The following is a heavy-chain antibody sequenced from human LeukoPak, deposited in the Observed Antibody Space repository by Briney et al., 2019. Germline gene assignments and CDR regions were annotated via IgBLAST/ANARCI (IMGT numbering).Heavy chain of an antibody. CDR1: GLTVSSNY. D-gene: IGHD2-2*02. CDR2: IYSGVIT. CDR3: AREYTGVDY. Sequence: AGSLTLSCPASGLTVSSNYMSWVRQAPRKGLEWVSVIYSGVITYYAYSVKGRFTISRDNSKNTLYLQMNSLRAEDTAVYYCAREYTGVDYWGQGTLVTVSS. J-gene: IGHJ4*02. V-gene: IGHV3-53*01.